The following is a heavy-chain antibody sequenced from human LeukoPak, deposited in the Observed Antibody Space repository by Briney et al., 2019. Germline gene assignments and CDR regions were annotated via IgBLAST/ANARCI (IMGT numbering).Heavy chain of an antibody. CDR3: ARDYSGCGPSP. CDR1: GFTFSSDS. D-gene: IGHD5-12*01. Sequence: GGSLRLSCAASGFTFSSDSMNWVRQAPGKGLEWVSYISSSSSTIYYADSVKGRFTISRDNAKNSLYLQMNSLRAEDTAVYYCARDYSGCGPSPWGQGTMVTVSS. J-gene: IGHJ3*01. V-gene: IGHV3-48*01. CDR2: ISSSSSTI.